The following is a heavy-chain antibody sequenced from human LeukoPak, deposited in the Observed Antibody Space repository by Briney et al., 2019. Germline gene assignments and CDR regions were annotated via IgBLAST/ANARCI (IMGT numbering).Heavy chain of an antibody. V-gene: IGHV3-53*01. CDR3: AKGPYYDILTGYPSRSVYFDY. Sequence: GGTLRLSCAASGFSIGGNFLCWVRQAPGKGLEWVSVMYSGGSTYYADPVKGRFTISGDNSKNTLYLQMNSLRAEDTAVYYCAKGPYYDILTGYPSRSVYFDYWGQGTLVTVSS. J-gene: IGHJ4*02. CDR2: MYSGGST. CDR1: GFSIGGNF. D-gene: IGHD3-9*01.